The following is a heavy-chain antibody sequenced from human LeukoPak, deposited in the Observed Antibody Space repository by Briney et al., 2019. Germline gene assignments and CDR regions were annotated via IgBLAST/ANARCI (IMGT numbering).Heavy chain of an antibody. CDR1: GYTFTSYG. Sequence: WASVKVSCKASGYTFTSYGISWVRQAPGQGLEWMGWISAYNGNTNYVQKLQGRVTMTIDTSTSTVYMELRSLRSDDTAVYYCARDGHRRYYYGVSDYRFDYWGQGTLVTVSS. J-gene: IGHJ4*02. V-gene: IGHV1-18*01. CDR2: ISAYNGNT. CDR3: ARDGHRRYYYGVSDYRFDY. D-gene: IGHD3-10*01.